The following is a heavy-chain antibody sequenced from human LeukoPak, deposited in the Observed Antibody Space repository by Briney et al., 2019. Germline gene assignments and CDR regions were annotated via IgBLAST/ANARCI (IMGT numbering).Heavy chain of an antibody. CDR3: ARELHADFDWLLPPYGMDV. CDR1: GFTFSSYS. Sequence: GGSLRLSCAASGFTFSSYSMNWVRQAPGKGLEWVSSISSSSSYIYYADSVKGRFTISRDNAKNSLYLQMNSLRAEDTAVYYCARELHADFDWLLPPYGMDVWGQGTTVTVSS. CDR2: ISSSSSYI. V-gene: IGHV3-21*01. J-gene: IGHJ6*02. D-gene: IGHD3-9*01.